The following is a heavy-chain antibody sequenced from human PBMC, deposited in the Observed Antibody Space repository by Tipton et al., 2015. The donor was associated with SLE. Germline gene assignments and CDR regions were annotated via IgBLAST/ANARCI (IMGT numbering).Heavy chain of an antibody. CDR2: ISGSGGTA. CDR1: GFTFTSCV. J-gene: IGHJ4*02. Sequence: SLRLSCAASGFTFTSCVMTWVRQAPGKGLEWVSTISGSGGTAYYADSVKGRFTISRDDSKNTLYLQMNSLRAEDAAVYYCTKCIAVAGTGKYYFGYWGQGTLVTVSS. D-gene: IGHD6-19*01. CDR3: TKCIAVAGTGKYYFGY. V-gene: IGHV3-23*01.